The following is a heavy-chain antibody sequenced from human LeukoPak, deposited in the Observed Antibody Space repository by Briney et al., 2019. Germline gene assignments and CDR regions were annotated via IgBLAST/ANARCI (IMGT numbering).Heavy chain of an antibody. D-gene: IGHD7-27*01. CDR2: IIPIFGTA. V-gene: IGHV1-69*05. J-gene: IGHJ3*02. Sequence: SVKDSCKASGGTFSSYAISWVRQAPGQGLEWMGGIIPIFGTANYAQKFQGRVTITTDESTSTAYMELSSLRSEDTAVYYCAWLLTGDPFDIWGQGTMVTVSS. CDR1: GGTFSSYA. CDR3: AWLLTGDPFDI.